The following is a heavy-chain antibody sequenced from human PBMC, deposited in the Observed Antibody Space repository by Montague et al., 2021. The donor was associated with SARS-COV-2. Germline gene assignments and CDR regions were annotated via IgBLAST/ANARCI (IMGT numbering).Heavy chain of an antibody. CDR3: ARGGTSKTIFGVVTHVLEGDV. J-gene: IGHJ6*04. CDR1: GGSISSGGYY. D-gene: IGHD3-3*01. CDR2: IYYSGST. V-gene: IGHV4-31*03. Sequence: TLSLTCTVSGGSISSGGYYWSWIRQHPGKGLEWIGYIYYSGSTYYNPSLKSRVTISVDTSKNQFSLKLSSVTAADTAVYYCARGGTSKTIFGVVTHVLEGDVGGKGTTVTVSA.